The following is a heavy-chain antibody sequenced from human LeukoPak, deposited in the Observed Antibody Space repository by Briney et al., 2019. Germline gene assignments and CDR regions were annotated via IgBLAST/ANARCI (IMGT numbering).Heavy chain of an antibody. CDR1: GFTVSSNY. Sequence: PGGPLRLSCAASGFTVSSNYMSWVRQAPGEGLEWVSSIGGSSTSLYYADSLKGRFTISRDNAKNSLYLQLNSLRAEDTAVYYCARDLGEGYCSSTSCYLDYWGQGTLVTVSS. D-gene: IGHD2-2*01. J-gene: IGHJ4*02. CDR2: IGGSSTSL. V-gene: IGHV3-21*01. CDR3: ARDLGEGYCSSTSCYLDY.